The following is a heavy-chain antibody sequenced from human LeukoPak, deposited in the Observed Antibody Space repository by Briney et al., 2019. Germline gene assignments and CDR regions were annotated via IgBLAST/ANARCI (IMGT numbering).Heavy chain of an antibody. J-gene: IGHJ4*02. CDR3: ARGGAARFDY. CDR1: GFTFSSYA. CDR2: ISGSGHST. Sequence: GGSLRLSCAASGFTFSSYAMSWVRQAPGKGLEWVSSISGSGHSTYYAYSVKGRFTISRDNSKNTLYLQMNSLRAEDTAVYYCARGGAARFDYWGQGTQVTVSS. D-gene: IGHD5-18*01. V-gene: IGHV3-23*01.